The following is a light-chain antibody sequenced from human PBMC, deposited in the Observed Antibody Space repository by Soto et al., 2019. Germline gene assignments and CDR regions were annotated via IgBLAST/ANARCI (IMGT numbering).Light chain of an antibody. CDR1: QSVPSR. Sequence: IVMTQYPATLSVSPGEDVTLSCRASQSVPSRIAWYQQKTGQAPSLLIYGASTRATGVPDRFSGTGSGTEFTLTISSPQSEEFTVYYCQQSEKWPPSITFCQGTRLEIK. CDR3: QQSEKWPPSIT. J-gene: IGKJ5*01. V-gene: IGKV3-15*01. CDR2: GAS.